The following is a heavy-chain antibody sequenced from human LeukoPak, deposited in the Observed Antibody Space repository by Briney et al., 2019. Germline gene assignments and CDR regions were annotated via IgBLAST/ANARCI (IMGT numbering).Heavy chain of an antibody. CDR3: ARDKVVGPTKFDS. V-gene: IGHV3-7*01. D-gene: IGHD1-26*01. CDR1: GGSFSGYY. J-gene: IGHJ5*01. CDR2: IKQDGGEI. Sequence: ETLSLTCAVYGGSFSGYYWSWIRQPPGKGLEWVANIKQDGGEIYYVDSVKGRFTISRDNAENSVYLHMNSLRAEDTAVYYCARDKVVGPTKFDSWGQGTLVTVSS.